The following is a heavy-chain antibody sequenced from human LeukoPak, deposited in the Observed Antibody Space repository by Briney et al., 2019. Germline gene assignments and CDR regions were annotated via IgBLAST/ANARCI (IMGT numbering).Heavy chain of an antibody. J-gene: IGHJ5*02. V-gene: IGHV4-4*07. CDR1: GGSSSSYY. CDR3: ARAPRLGWFDP. CDR2: IYASGST. D-gene: IGHD3-16*01. Sequence: PSETLSLTCTVSGGSSSSYYWSWIRQPAGKGLEWIGRIYASGSTNYNPSLKSRVTISVDTSKNQFSLKLSSVTAADTAVYYCARAPRLGWFDPWGQGTLVTVSS.